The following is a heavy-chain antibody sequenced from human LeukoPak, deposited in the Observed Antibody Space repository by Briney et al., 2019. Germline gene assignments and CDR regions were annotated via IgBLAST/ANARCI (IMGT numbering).Heavy chain of an antibody. V-gene: IGHV3-23*01. CDR1: GFTFSTYA. J-gene: IGHJ4*02. D-gene: IGHD3-9*01. CDR2: ISASGTA. CDR3: AKARVTTGYYMQVDY. Sequence: GGSLRLSCAASGFTFSTYAMTWVRQAPGKGLEWVSVISASGTAHYADSMKGRFTISRDNSKNTVYLQLSSLRPEDTAVYYCAKARVTTGYYMQVDYWGQGTLVTVSS.